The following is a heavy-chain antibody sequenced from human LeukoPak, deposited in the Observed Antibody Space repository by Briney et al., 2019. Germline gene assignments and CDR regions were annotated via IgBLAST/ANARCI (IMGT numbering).Heavy chain of an antibody. Sequence: SETLSLTCTVSGGSISSSSYYWGWIRQPPGKGLEWIGSIYYSGSTYYNPSLKSRVTISVDTSKNQFSLKLSSVTAADTAVYYCARVTILAPDAFDIWGQGTMVTVSS. D-gene: IGHD3-3*01. J-gene: IGHJ3*02. CDR2: IYYSGST. CDR3: ARVTILAPDAFDI. V-gene: IGHV4-39*01. CDR1: GGSISSSSYY.